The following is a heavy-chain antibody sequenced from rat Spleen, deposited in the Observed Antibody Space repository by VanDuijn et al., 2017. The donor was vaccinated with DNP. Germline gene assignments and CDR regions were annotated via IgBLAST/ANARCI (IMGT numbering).Heavy chain of an antibody. CDR3: ARWTRYFDY. V-gene: IGHV3-1*01. Sequence: EVQLQESGPGLVKSSQSLSLTCSVTGYSSISNFWGWIRKFPGTKMEYIGHISYSGSTNYKPSLKSRISITKDTSRNHFFLQLNSVTTEDTATYYCARWTRYFDYWGQGVMVTVSS. CDR2: ISYSGST. CDR1: GYSSISNF. J-gene: IGHJ2*01. D-gene: IGHD1-7*01.